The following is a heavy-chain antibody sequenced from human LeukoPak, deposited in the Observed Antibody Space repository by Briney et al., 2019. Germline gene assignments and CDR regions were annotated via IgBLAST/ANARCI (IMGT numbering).Heavy chain of an antibody. D-gene: IGHD3-22*01. CDR2: IGISSSII. Sequence: PGGPLRLSCLGSEFTFSSYSMNWVRQAPGKGLEWVSHIGISSSIIDYADSVKGRFTISRDDAKNSLYLQMNSLRDEDTAVYYCARDSGYAFDFWGQGTLVTVSS. V-gene: IGHV3-48*02. CDR1: EFTFSSYS. J-gene: IGHJ4*02. CDR3: ARDSGYAFDF.